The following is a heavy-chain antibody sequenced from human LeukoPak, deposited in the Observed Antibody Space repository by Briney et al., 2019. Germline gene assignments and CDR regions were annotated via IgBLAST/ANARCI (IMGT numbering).Heavy chain of an antibody. CDR3: ARGGNNYYGSGSYFDY. D-gene: IGHD3-10*01. Sequence: TGGSLRLSCAASGFTFSSYAMHWVRQAPGKGLERAAVISYDGSNKYYADSVKGRFTISRDNSKNTLYLQMNSLRAEDTAVYYCARGGNNYYGSGSYFDYWGQGTLVTVSS. V-gene: IGHV3-30-3*01. CDR2: ISYDGSNK. CDR1: GFTFSSYA. J-gene: IGHJ4*02.